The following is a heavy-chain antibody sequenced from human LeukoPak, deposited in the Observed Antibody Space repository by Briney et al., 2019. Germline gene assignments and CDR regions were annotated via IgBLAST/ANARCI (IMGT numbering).Heavy chain of an antibody. Sequence: SQTLSLTCTVSGGSISSGGYYWSWIRQPPGKGLEWIGYIYHSGSTYYNPSLKSRVTISVDRSKNQFSLKLSSVTAADTAVYYCARELARAPGAFDIWGQGTMVTVSS. CDR1: GGSISSGGYY. D-gene: IGHD3-10*01. CDR2: IYHSGST. V-gene: IGHV4-30-2*01. J-gene: IGHJ3*02. CDR3: ARELARAPGAFDI.